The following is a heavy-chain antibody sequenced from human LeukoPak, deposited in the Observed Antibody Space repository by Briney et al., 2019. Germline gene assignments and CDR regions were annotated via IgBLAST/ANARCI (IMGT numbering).Heavy chain of an antibody. CDR2: MNPNSGNT. V-gene: IGHV1-8*03. Sequence: GAPVKVSCKASGYTFTSYDINWVRQATGQGLEWMGWMNPNSGNTGYAQKFQGRVTITRNTSISTAYMELSSLRSEDTAVYYCARGPRHYASTSCYRFDPWGQGTLVTVSS. CDR1: GYTFTSYD. D-gene: IGHD2-2*02. CDR3: ARGPRHYASTSCYRFDP. J-gene: IGHJ5*02.